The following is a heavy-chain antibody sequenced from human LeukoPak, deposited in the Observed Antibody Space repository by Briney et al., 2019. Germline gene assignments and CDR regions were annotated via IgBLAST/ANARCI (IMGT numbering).Heavy chain of an antibody. D-gene: IGHD3-22*01. CDR2: IYHSGTT. CDR1: GYSISSGYY. V-gene: IGHV4-38-2*02. CDR3: LAYYYDSSGYSIFDY. Sequence: SETLSLTCSVSGYSISSGYYWGWIRQPPGKGLEWIGTIYHSGTTFYNPSLKSRVTISVDTSKNQFSLKLSSVTAADTAVYYCLAYYYDSSGYSIFDYWGQGTLVTVSS. J-gene: IGHJ4*02.